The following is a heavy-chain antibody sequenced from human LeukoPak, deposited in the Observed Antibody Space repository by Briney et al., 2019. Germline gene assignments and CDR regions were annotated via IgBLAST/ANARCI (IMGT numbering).Heavy chain of an antibody. Sequence: SETLSLTCTVSGGSISSSTYFWGWIRQPPGKGLEWIGSMFYSRSTYYNSSLKSRVTISIDTSKTQFSLKLSSVTAADTAVYYCSRLTHGYYFDYWGQGTLVTVSS. V-gene: IGHV4-39*01. CDR1: GGSISSSTYF. D-gene: IGHD2-2*03. CDR2: MFYSRST. J-gene: IGHJ4*02. CDR3: SRLTHGYYFDY.